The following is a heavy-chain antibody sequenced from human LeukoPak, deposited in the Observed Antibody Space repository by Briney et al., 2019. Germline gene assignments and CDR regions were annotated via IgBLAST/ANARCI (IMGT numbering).Heavy chain of an antibody. J-gene: IGHJ4*02. CDR3: ARRYSGDSPLDY. CDR2: ISSTSATI. Sequence: GGSLRLSCAASGFTFSTYSMNWVRQAPGKGLEWLSYISSTSATIWYADSVKGRLTISRDNGKKSLYLQMNSLRAEDTAVYYCARRYSGDSPLDYWGQGTLVTVSS. V-gene: IGHV3-48*01. D-gene: IGHD4-17*01. CDR1: GFTFSTYS.